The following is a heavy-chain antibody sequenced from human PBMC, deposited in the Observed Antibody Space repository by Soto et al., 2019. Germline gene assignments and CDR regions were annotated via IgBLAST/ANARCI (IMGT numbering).Heavy chain of an antibody. D-gene: IGHD3-22*01. CDR3: ARVGPWVPYYYDSSPYTFENWFDP. CDR1: GYSISSGYY. CDR2: IYHGRST. Sequence: SETLSLTCAVSGYSISSGYYWGWLRQPPGKGLEWIGSIYHGRSTYYNPSLNSRVALSIDMTNNHVSLILNSVTAADTAVYYCARVGPWVPYYYDSSPYTFENWFDPWGQGTLVTVSS. V-gene: IGHV4-38-2*01. J-gene: IGHJ5*02.